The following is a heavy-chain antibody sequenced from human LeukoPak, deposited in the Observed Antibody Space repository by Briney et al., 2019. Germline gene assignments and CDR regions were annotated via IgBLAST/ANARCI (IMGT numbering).Heavy chain of an antibody. CDR2: ISSSGTTM. Sequence: GGSLRLSCAASGFNVSTNYMSWVRQAPGKGLEWVSYISSSGTTMYYADSVKGRFTISRDNAKNSLYLQMNSLRAGDTAVYYCAAQTSSWFDNWGQGTLVTVSS. CDR1: GFNVSTNY. CDR3: AAQTSSWFDN. V-gene: IGHV3-11*04. D-gene: IGHD6-13*01. J-gene: IGHJ4*02.